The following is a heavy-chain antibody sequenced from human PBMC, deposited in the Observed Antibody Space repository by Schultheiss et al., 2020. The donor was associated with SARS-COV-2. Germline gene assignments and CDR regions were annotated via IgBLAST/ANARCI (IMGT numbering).Heavy chain of an antibody. V-gene: IGHV4-59*08. J-gene: IGHJ4*02. Sequence: GSLRLSCTVSGGSISTSYWAWIRQPPGKGLEWIGYISDAGRTNYNPSLTSRVTISADPSKKQISLNLTSVTAADTAVYYCAGSGYRYGARWWGQGTLVTVSS. CDR2: ISDAGRT. CDR3: AGSGYRYGARW. CDR1: GGSISTSY. D-gene: IGHD5-18*01.